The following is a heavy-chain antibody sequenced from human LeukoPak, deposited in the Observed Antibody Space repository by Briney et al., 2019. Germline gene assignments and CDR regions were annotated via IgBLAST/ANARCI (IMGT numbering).Heavy chain of an antibody. CDR1: GGSFSGFY. V-gene: IGHV4-34*11. CDR2: VYYTGRT. J-gene: IGHJ3*01. CDR3: AREDAVSSDDAFDL. Sequence: SENLSLTRAVYGGSFSGFYWRWIRQSPGKGLEWIGSVYYTGRTYYNAPFKSRVTISIDTSKNQFSLSLSAVTAADTAMYCCAREDAVSSDDAFDLWGQGTMVTVS.